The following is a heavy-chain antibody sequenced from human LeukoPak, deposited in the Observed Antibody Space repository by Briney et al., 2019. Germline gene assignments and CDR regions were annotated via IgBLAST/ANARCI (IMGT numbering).Heavy chain of an antibody. Sequence: PGGSLRLSCAASGFVFSNNAMSWVRQAPGKGLEWLSGISGDGSGTLYAASVRGRFTNSRDNSKNTLYLQMSGLREEDTALYYCARLYSAGCFGLSSWGQGTLVTVSS. D-gene: IGHD6-19*01. CDR2: ISGDGSGT. CDR1: GFVFSNNA. J-gene: IGHJ5*02. CDR3: ARLYSAGCFGLSS. V-gene: IGHV3-23*01.